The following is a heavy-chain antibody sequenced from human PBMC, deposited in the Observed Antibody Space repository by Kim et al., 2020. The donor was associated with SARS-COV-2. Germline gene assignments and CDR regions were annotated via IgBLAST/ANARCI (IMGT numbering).Heavy chain of an antibody. CDR2: IIPIFGTA. Sequence: SVKVSCKASGGTFSSYAISWVRQAPGQGLEWMGGIIPIFGTANYAQKFQGRVTITADESTSTAYMELSSLRSEDTAVYYCARELGRGYSYGYYYYYGMDVWGQGTTVTVSS. CDR3: ARELGRGYSYGYYYYYGMDV. CDR1: GGTFSSYA. V-gene: IGHV1-69*13. J-gene: IGHJ6*02. D-gene: IGHD5-18*01.